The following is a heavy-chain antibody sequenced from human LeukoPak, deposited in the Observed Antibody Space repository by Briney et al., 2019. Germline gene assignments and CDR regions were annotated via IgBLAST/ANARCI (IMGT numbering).Heavy chain of an antibody. CDR3: ARGAAAGLGDAFDI. Sequence: SETLSLTCTVSGGSISSYYWSWIRQPPGKGLEWIGYIYDSGSTNYNPSLKSRVTISVDTSKNQFSLKVSSVTAADTAVYYCARGAAAGLGDAFDIWGQGTMVTVSS. CDR1: GGSISSYY. J-gene: IGHJ3*02. V-gene: IGHV4-59*01. CDR2: IYDSGST. D-gene: IGHD6-13*01.